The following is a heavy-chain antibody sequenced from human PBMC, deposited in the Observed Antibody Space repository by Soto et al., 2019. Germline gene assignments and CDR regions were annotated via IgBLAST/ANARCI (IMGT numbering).Heavy chain of an antibody. CDR3: ARWPQLEPRFDY. V-gene: IGHV4-31*03. D-gene: IGHD1-1*01. J-gene: IGHJ4*02. Sequence: QVQLQESGRGLVKPSQTLSLTCTVSGGSISSGGYYWSWIRQHPGKGLEWIGYIYYSGSTYYNPSLKSRVTISVDTSKNEFSLKLSSVTAADTAVHYCARWPQLEPRFDYWGQGTLVTVSS. CDR2: IYYSGST. CDR1: GGSISSGGYY.